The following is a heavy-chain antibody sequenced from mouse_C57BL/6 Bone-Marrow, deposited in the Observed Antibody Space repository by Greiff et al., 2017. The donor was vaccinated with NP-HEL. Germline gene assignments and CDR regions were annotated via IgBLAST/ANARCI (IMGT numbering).Heavy chain of an antibody. CDR1: GYTFTDYY. CDR3: ARCLITTVPGYFDY. Sequence: VHLVESGAELVRPGASVKLSCKASGYTFTDYYINWVKQRPGQGLEWIARIYPGSGNTYYNEKFKGKATLTAEKSSSTAYMQLSSLTSEDSAVYFCARCLITTVPGYFDYWGQGTTLTVSS. V-gene: IGHV1-76*01. J-gene: IGHJ2*01. D-gene: IGHD1-2*01. CDR2: IYPGSGNT.